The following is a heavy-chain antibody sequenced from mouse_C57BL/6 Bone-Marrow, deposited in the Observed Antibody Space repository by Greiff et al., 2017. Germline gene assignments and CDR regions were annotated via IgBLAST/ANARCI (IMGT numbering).Heavy chain of an antibody. CDR1: GYTFTSYW. CDR2: IHPNSGST. V-gene: IGHV1-64*01. CDR3: ARLRDGYWFAY. Sequence: QVQLKQPGAELVKPGASVKLSCKASGYTFTSYWMHWVKQRPGQGLEWIGMIHPNSGSTNYNEKFKSKATLTVDKSSSTAYMQLSSLTSEDSAVYYCARLRDGYWFAYRGQGTLVTVSA. D-gene: IGHD2-3*01. J-gene: IGHJ3*01.